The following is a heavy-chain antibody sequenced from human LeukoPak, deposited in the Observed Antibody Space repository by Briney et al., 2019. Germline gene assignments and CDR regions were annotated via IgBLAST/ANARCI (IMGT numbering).Heavy chain of an antibody. D-gene: IGHD3-22*01. J-gene: IGHJ4*02. Sequence: PGGSLRLSCAASGFTFSSYDMTWVRQAPGKGLEWVSYIGSSGSIIYYADSVKGRFTISRDNAKNTLHLQMTSLRAEDTAVYYCARGGPDSSDYSSLFDYWGRGILVTVSS. CDR3: ARGGPDSSDYSSLFDY. CDR2: IGSSGSII. V-gene: IGHV3-48*03. CDR1: GFTFSSYD.